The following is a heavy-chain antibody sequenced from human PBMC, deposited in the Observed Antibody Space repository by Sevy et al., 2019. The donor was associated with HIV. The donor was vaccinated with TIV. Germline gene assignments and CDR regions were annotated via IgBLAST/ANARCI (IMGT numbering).Heavy chain of an antibody. D-gene: IGHD3-10*01. Sequence: SETLSLTCAVSGGSISSDNYSWSWMRQPLGKGLEWIGYIYHSGSAHYNLSLKSRVTISIDRSKNQFSLKLTSVTAADTAVYYCVRDALATGWFDPWGQGTLVTVSS. J-gene: IGHJ5*02. CDR3: VRDALATGWFDP. CDR2: IYHSGSA. V-gene: IGHV4-30-2*01. CDR1: GGSISSDNYS.